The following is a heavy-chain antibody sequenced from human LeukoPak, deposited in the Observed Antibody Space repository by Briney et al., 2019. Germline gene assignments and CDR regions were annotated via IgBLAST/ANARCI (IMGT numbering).Heavy chain of an antibody. Sequence: GGYLQISGKGSGYRFTSYWIGWVRQMPGKGLEGMGIIYPGDSDTRYSPSFQGQVTISADKSISTAYLQWSSLKASDTAMYYCARLRSGSYSAFLYWGQGTLVTVSS. CDR1: GYRFTSYW. V-gene: IGHV5-51*01. CDR2: IYPGDSDT. D-gene: IGHD1-26*01. J-gene: IGHJ4*02. CDR3: ARLRSGSYSAFLY.